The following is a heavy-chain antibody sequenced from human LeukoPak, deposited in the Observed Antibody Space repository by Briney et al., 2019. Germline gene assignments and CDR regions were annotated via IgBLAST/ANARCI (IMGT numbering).Heavy chain of an antibody. CDR3: TRGYSSSWIFDY. Sequence: PGRSLSLSCTACGFTFGDYAMSWVRQAPGKGLEWVGFIRSKAYGWTTEYAASVKGRFTISRDDSKSIAYLQMNSLKTEDTAVYYCTRGYSSSWIFDYWGQGTLVTVSS. J-gene: IGHJ4*02. D-gene: IGHD6-13*01. CDR2: IRSKAYGWTT. V-gene: IGHV3-49*04. CDR1: GFTFGDYA.